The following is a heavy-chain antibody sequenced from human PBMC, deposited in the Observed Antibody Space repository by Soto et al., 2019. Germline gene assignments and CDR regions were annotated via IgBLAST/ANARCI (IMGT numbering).Heavy chain of an antibody. D-gene: IGHD6-19*01. Sequence: QVQLVESGGGVVQPGRSLRLSCAASGFTFSSYAMHWVRQAPGKGLEWVAVISYDGSNKYYADSVKGRFTISRDNSKNTLYLQMNSLRAEDTAVYYCARGEAAGRASPEYYFDYWGQGTLVTVSS. CDR3: ARGEAAGRASPEYYFDY. CDR1: GFTFSSYA. V-gene: IGHV3-30-3*01. CDR2: ISYDGSNK. J-gene: IGHJ4*02.